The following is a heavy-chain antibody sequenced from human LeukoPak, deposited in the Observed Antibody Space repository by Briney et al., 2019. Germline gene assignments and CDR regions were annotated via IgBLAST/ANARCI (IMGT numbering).Heavy chain of an antibody. J-gene: IGHJ4*02. CDR3: AKDGRRSSPF. V-gene: IGHV3-23*01. Sequence: GGSLRLSCVASGLTFSNYVMSWVRQAPGKGLEWVSSLSGSGDNTFYADSAKGRFTISRDNSRNMLYLQMNSLRAEDTAVYYCAKDGRRSSPFWGQGTLVTVSS. CDR2: LSGSGDNT. D-gene: IGHD6-13*01. CDR1: GLTFSNYV.